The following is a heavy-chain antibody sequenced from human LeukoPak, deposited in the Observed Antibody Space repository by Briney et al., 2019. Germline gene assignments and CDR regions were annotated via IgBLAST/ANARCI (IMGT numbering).Heavy chain of an antibody. D-gene: IGHD4/OR15-4a*01. CDR3: ARVGAQRGWYFDY. Sequence: GGSLRLSCAASGFTFSSYSMNWVRQAPGKGLEWVSYISSSGSTIYYADSVKGRFTISRDNAKNSLYLQMNSLRAEDTAVYYCARVGAQRGWYFDYWGQGTLVTVSS. J-gene: IGHJ4*02. CDR1: GFTFSSYS. V-gene: IGHV3-48*04. CDR2: ISSSGSTI.